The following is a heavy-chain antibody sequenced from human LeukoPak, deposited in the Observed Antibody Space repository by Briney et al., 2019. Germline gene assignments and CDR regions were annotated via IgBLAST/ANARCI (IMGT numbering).Heavy chain of an antibody. J-gene: IGHJ4*02. Sequence: GGSLRLSCAASGFSFSDYYMSWIRQSPGKGLEWVSYISSSGDTMSYADSVKGRFTISRDNAKNSLYLQMSSLRAEDAAIYYCARVLGNYASDYWGQGALVTVSS. V-gene: IGHV3-11*04. CDR2: ISSSGDTM. CDR3: ARVLGNYASDY. CDR1: GFSFSDYY. D-gene: IGHD1-7*01.